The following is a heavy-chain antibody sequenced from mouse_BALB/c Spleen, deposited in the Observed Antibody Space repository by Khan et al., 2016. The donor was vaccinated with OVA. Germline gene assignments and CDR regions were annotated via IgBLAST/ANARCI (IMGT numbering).Heavy chain of an antibody. J-gene: IGHJ4*01. D-gene: IGHD1-1*01. Sequence: EVELVESGGFLVRPGGSLKLSCAASGFTFSSYTMSWVRQPPEKRLEWVAFISNGGGSSYYPHTVKGRFTISRDNAKNNLYLQKSSLKSEDTAMYYCARASTTEDDYVMDDWGQGTSVTVSS. CDR1: GFTFSSYT. CDR2: ISNGGGSS. V-gene: IGHV5-12-2*01. CDR3: ARASTTEDDYVMDD.